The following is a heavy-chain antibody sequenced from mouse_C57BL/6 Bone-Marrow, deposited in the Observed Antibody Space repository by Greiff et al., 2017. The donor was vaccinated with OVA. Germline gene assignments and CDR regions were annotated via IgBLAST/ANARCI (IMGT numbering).Heavy chain of an antibody. V-gene: IGHV14-4*01. CDR3: TTYRY. CDR1: GFNIKDDY. Sequence: VQLQQSGAELVRPGASVKFSFTASGFNIKDDYMHWVKERPEKGLEWIGWIDPENGDTEYASKFQGKATITADTSSKPVYLHHSSLTSEDTAVYYCTTYRYWDQGTTLTVSS. J-gene: IGHJ2*01. CDR2: IDPENGDT.